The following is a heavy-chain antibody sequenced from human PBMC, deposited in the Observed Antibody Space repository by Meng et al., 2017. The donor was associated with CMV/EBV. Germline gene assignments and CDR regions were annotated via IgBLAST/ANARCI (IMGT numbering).Heavy chain of an antibody. J-gene: IGHJ4*02. CDR3: AGEGGIEGARVGGGFDS. V-gene: IGHV1-46*01. Sequence: ASVKVSCKASGYPFRDNNIHCVRQAPGQGLEWMAIIDPGNGRTMYAQKFRGRVTMTRDTSTTTVYMEVNSLGSDDTAVYYCAGEGGIEGARVGGGFDSWGQGTQVTVSS. CDR1: GYPFRDNN. CDR2: IDPGNGRT. D-gene: IGHD3-16*01.